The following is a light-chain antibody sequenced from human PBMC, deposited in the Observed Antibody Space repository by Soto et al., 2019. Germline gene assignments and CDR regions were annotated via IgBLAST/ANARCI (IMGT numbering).Light chain of an antibody. J-gene: IGKJ1*01. Sequence: EIVLKQSPGTLSLSPGERATLSCRASQSVSSSYLAWYQQKPGQAPRLLIYGASSRATGIPDRFSGSGSGTDFTLTISRLEPEDFAVYYCQQYNNWPRAFGQGT. V-gene: IGKV3-20*01. CDR3: QQYNNWPRA. CDR2: GAS. CDR1: QSVSSSY.